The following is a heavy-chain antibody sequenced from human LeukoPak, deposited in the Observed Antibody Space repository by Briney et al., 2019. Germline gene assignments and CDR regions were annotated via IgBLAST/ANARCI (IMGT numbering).Heavy chain of an antibody. CDR2: IKQDGSEK. V-gene: IGHV3-7*01. CDR1: GFTFSWYW. CDR3: ARDSSGYYPLDY. Sequence: GGSLRLSCAASGFTFSWYWMSWVRQAPGKGLEWVANIKQDGSEKYYVDSVKGRFTISRDNAKNSLYLQMNSLRAEDTAVYYCARDSSGYYPLDYWGQGTLVTVSS. J-gene: IGHJ4*02. D-gene: IGHD3-22*01.